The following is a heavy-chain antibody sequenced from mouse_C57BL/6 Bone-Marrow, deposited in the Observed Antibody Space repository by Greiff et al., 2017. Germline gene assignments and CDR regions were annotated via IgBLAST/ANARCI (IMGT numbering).Heavy chain of an antibody. CDR3: ARPHYYGSSSDY. Sequence: QVQLPQPGAELVKPGASVKMSCKASGYTFTSYWITWVKQRPGQGLEWIGDIYPGSGSTNYNAKFKSKGTLTVATSSSTAYMQLSSLTSEDSAVYYCARPHYYGSSSDYWGQGTILTVSS. J-gene: IGHJ2*01. CDR1: GYTFTSYW. D-gene: IGHD1-1*01. CDR2: IYPGSGST. V-gene: IGHV1-55*01.